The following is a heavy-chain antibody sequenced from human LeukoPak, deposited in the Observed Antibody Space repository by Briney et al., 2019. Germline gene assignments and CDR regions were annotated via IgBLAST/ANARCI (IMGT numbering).Heavy chain of an antibody. CDR2: IRSKAYGGTT. CDR3: TNGAFDI. Sequence: PGGSLRLSCAASGFTFSSYSMNWVRQAPGKGLEWVGFIRSKAYGGTTEYAASVKGRFTISRDDSKSIAYLQMNSLKTEDTAVYYCTNGAFDIWGQGTMVTVSS. J-gene: IGHJ3*02. V-gene: IGHV3-49*04. CDR1: GFTFSSYS. D-gene: IGHD1-1*01.